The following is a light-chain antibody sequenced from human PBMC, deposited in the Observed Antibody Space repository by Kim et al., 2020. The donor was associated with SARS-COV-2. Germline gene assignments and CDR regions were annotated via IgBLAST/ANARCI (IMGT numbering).Light chain of an antibody. CDR2: LNSDGSH. J-gene: IGLJ3*02. CDR1: SGNSSYA. V-gene: IGLV4-69*01. CDR3: QTWGTGIWV. Sequence: ASVKLTRALSSGNSSYAIAWHQQQPAKGPRYLMKLNSDGSHSKGDGIPDRFSGSSSGAERYLTISSLQSEDEADYYCQTWGTGIWVFGGGTQLTVL.